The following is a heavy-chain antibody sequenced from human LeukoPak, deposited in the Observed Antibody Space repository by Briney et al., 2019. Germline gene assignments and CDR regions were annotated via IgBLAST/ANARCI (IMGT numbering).Heavy chain of an antibody. CDR2: IYYSGST. CDR3: AEGYSSSWYDWFDP. D-gene: IGHD6-13*01. V-gene: IGHV4-39*01. CDR1: GGSISSSSYY. Sequence: SETLSPTCTVSGGSISSSSYYWGWIRQPPGKGLEWIGSIYYSGSTYYSPSLKSRVTISVDTSKNQFSLKLSSVTAADTAVYYCAEGYSSSWYDWFDPWGQGTLVTVSS. J-gene: IGHJ5*02.